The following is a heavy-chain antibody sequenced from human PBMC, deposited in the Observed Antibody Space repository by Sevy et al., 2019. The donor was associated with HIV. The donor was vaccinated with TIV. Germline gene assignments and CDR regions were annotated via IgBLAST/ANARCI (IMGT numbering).Heavy chain of an antibody. CDR2: ISSSSSTI. J-gene: IGHJ3*02. D-gene: IGHD3-22*01. Sequence: GGCLRLSCAASGFTFSSYSMNWVRQAPGKGLEWVSYISSSSSTIYYADSVKGRFTISRDNAKNSLYLQMNSLRDEDTAVYYCARGHYDSCIAFDIWGQGTMVTVSS. CDR3: ARGHYDSCIAFDI. CDR1: GFTFSSYS. V-gene: IGHV3-48*02.